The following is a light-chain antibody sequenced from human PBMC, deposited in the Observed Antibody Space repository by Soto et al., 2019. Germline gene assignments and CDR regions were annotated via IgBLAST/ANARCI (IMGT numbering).Light chain of an antibody. J-gene: IGKJ1*01. Sequence: DIPMTQSPSTLSVSVGDTVTITCRANQSISEFLAWYQQRPGKAPKLLIYDAFGLESGVPSRFGGSGSGTEFTLTINSLQPDDLATYYCQQYNAYPWTFGQGTKVDFK. CDR2: DAF. CDR3: QQYNAYPWT. CDR1: QSISEF. V-gene: IGKV1-5*01.